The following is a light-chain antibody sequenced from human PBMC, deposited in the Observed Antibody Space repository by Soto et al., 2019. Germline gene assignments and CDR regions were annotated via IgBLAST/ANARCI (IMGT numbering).Light chain of an antibody. CDR1: SSDVGAYNY. J-gene: IGLJ1*01. Sequence: QSVLTQPASVCGSPGQSITISCTGTSSDVGAYNYVSWYQLHPGKAPKLRVYEVSSRPAWVSNRCSGSKSGNTASLTISGVQAEDEADYYCSSYTSSTAYVFGTGTKVTVL. CDR3: SSYTSSTAYV. V-gene: IGLV2-14*01. CDR2: EVS.